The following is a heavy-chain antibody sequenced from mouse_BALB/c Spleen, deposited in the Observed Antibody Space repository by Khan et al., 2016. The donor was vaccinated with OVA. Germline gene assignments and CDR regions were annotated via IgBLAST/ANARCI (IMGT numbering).Heavy chain of an antibody. CDR1: GFSFSDYY. J-gene: IGHJ3*01. CDR3: ARGYYGDPFAY. V-gene: IGHV5-4*02. CDR2: ISDGGSYT. D-gene: IGHD2-13*01. Sequence: EVELVESGGGLVKPGGSLKLSCAASGFSFSDYYMYWVRQTPEQRLEWLATISDGGSYTYYPDSVKGRFTISRDDAPNNLYLQMSSLKSEDTAMYYCARGYYGDPFAYWGQGTLVTISA.